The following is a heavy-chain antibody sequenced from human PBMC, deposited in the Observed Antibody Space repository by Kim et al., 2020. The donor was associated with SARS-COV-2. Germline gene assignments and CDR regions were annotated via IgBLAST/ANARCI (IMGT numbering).Heavy chain of an antibody. CDR3: ATHYYDSSGYDNAFDI. V-gene: IGHV3-30*03. CDR2: ISYDGSNK. CDR1: GFTFSSYG. D-gene: IGHD3-22*01. Sequence: GGSLRLSCAASGFTFSSYGMHWVRQAPGKGLEWVAVISYDGSNKYYADSVKGRFTISRDNSKNTLYLQMNSLRAEDTAVYYCATHYYDSSGYDNAFDIWGQGTMVTVSS. J-gene: IGHJ3*02.